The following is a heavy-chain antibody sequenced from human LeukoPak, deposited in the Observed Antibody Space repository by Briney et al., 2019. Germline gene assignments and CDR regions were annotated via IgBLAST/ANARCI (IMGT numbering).Heavy chain of an antibody. CDR2: INHSGST. CDR1: GGSFSGYY. CDR3: AFFAAEYDY. V-gene: IGHV4-34*01. D-gene: IGHD6-13*01. J-gene: IGHJ4*02. Sequence: SETLSLTCAVYGGSFSGYYWSWIRQPPGKGLEWIGEINHSGSTNYNPSLKSRVTISVDTSKNQFSLKLSSVTAADTTVYYCAFFAAEYDYWGQGTLVTVSS.